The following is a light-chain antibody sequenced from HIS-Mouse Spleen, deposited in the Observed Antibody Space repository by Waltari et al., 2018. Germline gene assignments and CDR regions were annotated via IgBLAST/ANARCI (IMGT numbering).Light chain of an antibody. J-gene: IGLJ3*02. CDR3: AAWDDSLSGPV. Sequence: QSVLTQPPSASGTPGHRVTISCSGRSSNLGSTYVPWYQQLPGTAPKLLIYRNNQRPSGVPDRFSGSKSGTSASLAISGLRSEDEADYYCAAWDDSLSGPVFGGGTKLTVL. CDR2: RNN. CDR1: SSNLGSTY. V-gene: IGLV1-47*01.